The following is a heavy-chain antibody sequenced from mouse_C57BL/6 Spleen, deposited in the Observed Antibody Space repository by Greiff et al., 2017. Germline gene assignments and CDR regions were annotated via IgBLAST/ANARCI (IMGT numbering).Heavy chain of an antibody. CDR3: ARRVDLITTVVAPYWYFDV. V-gene: IGHV1-26*01. Sequence: VQLQQSGPELVKPGASVKISCKASGYTFTDYYMNWVKQSHGKSLEWIGDINPNNGGTSYNQKFKGKATLTVDKSSSTAYMELRSLTSEDSAVYYCARRVDLITTVVAPYWYFDVWGTGTTVTVAS. D-gene: IGHD1-1*01. J-gene: IGHJ1*03. CDR2: INPNNGGT. CDR1: GYTFTDYY.